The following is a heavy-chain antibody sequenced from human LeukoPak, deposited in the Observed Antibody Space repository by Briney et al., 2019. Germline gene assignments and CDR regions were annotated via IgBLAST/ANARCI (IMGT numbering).Heavy chain of an antibody. CDR1: GFTFTSYS. V-gene: IGHV3-21*01. D-gene: IGHD3-9*01. Sequence: GGSLRLSCAASGFTFTSYSMNWVRQAPGKGLEWVSSISSRSSYIYYADSVKGRFTTSRDNAKNSLYLQMNSLRAEDTAVYYCARDRPIYDILTGYIELSTWFSWFDPWGQGTLVTVSS. CDR3: ARDRPIYDILTGYIELSTWFSWFDP. CDR2: ISSRSSYI. J-gene: IGHJ5*02.